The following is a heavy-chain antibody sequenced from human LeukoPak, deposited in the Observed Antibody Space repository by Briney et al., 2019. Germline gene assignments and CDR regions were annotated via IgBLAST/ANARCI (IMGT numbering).Heavy chain of an antibody. CDR2: ISGSGGST. CDR1: GFTFSSYA. J-gene: IGHJ5*02. Sequence: GGSLRLSCAATGFTFSSYAMSRVRRAPGKGLEWVSAISGSGGSTYYADSAKGRFTISRDNSKNTLYLQMNSLRAEDTAVYYCAKDLYGYVSNWFDPWGQGTLVTVSS. CDR3: AKDLYGYVSNWFDP. V-gene: IGHV3-23*01. D-gene: IGHD5-12*01.